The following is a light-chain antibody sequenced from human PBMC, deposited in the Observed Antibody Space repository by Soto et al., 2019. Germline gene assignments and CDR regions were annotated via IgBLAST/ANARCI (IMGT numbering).Light chain of an antibody. CDR2: EVY. J-gene: IGLJ1*01. Sequence: QSAVTQPPSASGSPGQSVTISCTGTSSDVGGYNYVSWYQHHPGKAPKLIIYEVYKRPSGVPDRFSGSKSGNTAALTVSGLQDEDEADYYCRSYVGTNSYVFGTGTKVTV. V-gene: IGLV2-8*01. CDR1: SSDVGGYNY. CDR3: RSYVGTNSYV.